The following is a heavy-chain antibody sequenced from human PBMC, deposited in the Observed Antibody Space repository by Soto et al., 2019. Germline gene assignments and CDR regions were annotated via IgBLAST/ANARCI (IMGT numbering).Heavy chain of an antibody. CDR3: ARSYYDFWSGKPPGGFDP. D-gene: IGHD3-3*01. CDR2: ISTYNGNT. J-gene: IGHJ5*02. V-gene: IGHV1-18*01. CDR1: GGTFSSYA. Sequence: QVQLVQSGAEVKKPGSSVKVSCKASGGTFSSYAISWVRQAPGQGLEWMGWISTYNGNTNYAQKLQGRVTMTTDTSTSTAYMELRSLRSDDTAVYYCARSYYDFWSGKPPGGFDPWGQGTLVTVSS.